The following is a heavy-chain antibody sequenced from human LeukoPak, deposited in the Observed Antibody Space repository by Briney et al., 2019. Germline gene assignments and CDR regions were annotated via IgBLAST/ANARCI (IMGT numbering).Heavy chain of an antibody. D-gene: IGHD5-18*01. Sequence: KPSETLSLTCTVSGGSISSYYWSWIRQPAGKGLEWIGRIYTSGSTNYNPSLKSRVTMSLDTSKSQFSLKLSSVTAADTAVYYCARVQRDTAMSRGLDYWGQGTQVTVSS. CDR2: IYTSGST. V-gene: IGHV4-4*07. J-gene: IGHJ4*02. CDR1: GGSISSYY. CDR3: ARVQRDTAMSRGLDY.